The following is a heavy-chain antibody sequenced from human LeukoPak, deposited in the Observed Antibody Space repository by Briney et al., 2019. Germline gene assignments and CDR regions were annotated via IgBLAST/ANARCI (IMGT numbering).Heavy chain of an antibody. V-gene: IGHV3-23*01. CDR1: GFTFSSYA. Sequence: GGSLRLSCAASGFTFSSYAMSWVRQAPGKGLEWVSAISGSGGSTYYADSVKGRFTISRDNAKNSLYLQMNSLRAEDTAVYYCARAYCGGDCYPKYYFDYWGQGTLVTVSS. CDR2: ISGSGGST. CDR3: ARAYCGGDCYPKYYFDY. J-gene: IGHJ4*02. D-gene: IGHD2-21*02.